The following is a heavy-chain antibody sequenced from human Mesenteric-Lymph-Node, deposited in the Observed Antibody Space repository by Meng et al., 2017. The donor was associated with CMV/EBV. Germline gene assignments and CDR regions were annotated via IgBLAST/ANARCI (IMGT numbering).Heavy chain of an antibody. CDR3: AHSSGIAAAGPFYFDY. Sequence: QITLKESGPTLVNPTQNLTLTCTFSGFSLSTSGVGVGWIRQPPGKALEWLALIYWDDDKRYSPSLKSRLTITKDTSKNQVVLTMTNMDPVDTATYYCAHSSGIAAAGPFYFDYWGQGTLVTVSS. CDR2: IYWDDDK. D-gene: IGHD6-13*01. V-gene: IGHV2-5*02. J-gene: IGHJ4*02. CDR1: GFSLSTSGVG.